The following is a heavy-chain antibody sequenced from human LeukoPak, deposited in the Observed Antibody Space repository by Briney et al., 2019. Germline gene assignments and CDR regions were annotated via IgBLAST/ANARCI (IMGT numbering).Heavy chain of an antibody. J-gene: IGHJ6*03. CDR1: GYTFTSYY. Sequence: ASVKVSCKASGYTFTSYYMHWVRQAPGQGLEWMGIINPSGGSTSYAQKFQGRVTMTRDMSASTVYMELSSLRSEDTAVYYCARDRNGDTAIYYYYMDVWGKGTTVTVSS. V-gene: IGHV1-46*01. CDR3: ARDRNGDTAIYYYYMDV. D-gene: IGHD5-18*01. CDR2: INPSGGST.